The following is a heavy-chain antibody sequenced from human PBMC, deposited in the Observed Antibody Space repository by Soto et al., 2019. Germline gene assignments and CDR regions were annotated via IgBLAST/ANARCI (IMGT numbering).Heavy chain of an antibody. Sequence: ASVKVSCKASGYTFTGYYMHWVRQAPGQGLEWMGWINPNSGGTNYAQKFQGRVTMTRDTSIRTAYMELSRLRSDDTAVYYCARKIGRGYWFDPWGQGTLVTVSS. J-gene: IGHJ5*02. CDR1: GYTFTGYY. CDR3: ARKIGRGYWFDP. V-gene: IGHV1-2*02. CDR2: INPNSGGT.